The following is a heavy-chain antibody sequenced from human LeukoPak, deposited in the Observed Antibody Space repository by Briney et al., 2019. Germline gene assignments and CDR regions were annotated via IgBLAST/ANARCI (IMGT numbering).Heavy chain of an antibody. V-gene: IGHV3-30*02. Sequence: GGSLRLSCAASGFTFSSYGMHWVRQAPGKGLEWVAFIRYDGSNKYYADSVKGRFTISRDNSKNTLYLQMNSLRAEDTAVYYCARIYGSGSYPFDPWGQGTLVTVSS. J-gene: IGHJ5*02. D-gene: IGHD3-10*01. CDR3: ARIYGSGSYPFDP. CDR1: GFTFSSYG. CDR2: IRYDGSNK.